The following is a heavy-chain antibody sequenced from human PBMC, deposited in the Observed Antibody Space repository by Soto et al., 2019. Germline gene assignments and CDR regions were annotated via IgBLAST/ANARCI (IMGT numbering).Heavy chain of an antibody. D-gene: IGHD3-3*01. V-gene: IGHV4-31*03. CDR2: TYYSGAP. CDR3: ARDQAPYYDSWSGSSSDGYYGMDV. Sequence: PXETLSLTCTFSGVSINSGNFYCGWIGQRPWKGLEWIGFTYYSGAPYYNPSLKSRVTISVDTSMNRFSLTLTSVTAADTARYYCARDQAPYYDSWSGSSSDGYYGMDVWGPGSTVTVSS. J-gene: IGHJ6*02. CDR1: GVSINSGNFY.